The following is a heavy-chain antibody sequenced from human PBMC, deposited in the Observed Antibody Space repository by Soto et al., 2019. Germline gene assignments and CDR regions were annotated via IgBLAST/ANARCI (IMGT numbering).Heavy chain of an antibody. Sequence: GGSLRLSCAASGFTFSSYGMHWVRQAPGKGLEWVAVIWYDGSNKYYADSVKGRFTISRDNSKNTLYLQMNSLRAEDTAVYYCARVKAMEERVRYYYGMDVWGQGTTVTVSS. V-gene: IGHV3-33*01. D-gene: IGHD5-18*01. CDR2: IWYDGSNK. CDR3: ARVKAMEERVRYYYGMDV. CDR1: GFTFSSYG. J-gene: IGHJ6*02.